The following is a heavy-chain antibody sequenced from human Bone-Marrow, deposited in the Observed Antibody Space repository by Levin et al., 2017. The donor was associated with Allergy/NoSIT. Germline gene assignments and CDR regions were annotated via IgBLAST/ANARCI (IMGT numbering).Heavy chain of an antibody. CDR2: ISYDGSNK. CDR3: AKSGYSGYDSYFDY. D-gene: IGHD5-12*01. CDR1: GFTFSSYG. Sequence: GGSLRLSCAASGFTFSSYGMHWVRQAPGKGLEWVAVISYDGSNKYYADSVKGRFTISRDNSKNTLYLQMNSLRAEDTAVYYCAKSGYSGYDSYFDYWGQGTLVTVSS. J-gene: IGHJ4*02. V-gene: IGHV3-30*18.